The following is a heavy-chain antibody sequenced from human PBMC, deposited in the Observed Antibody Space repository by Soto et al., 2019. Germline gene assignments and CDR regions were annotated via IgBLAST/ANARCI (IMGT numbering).Heavy chain of an antibody. D-gene: IGHD6-19*01. CDR2: ISGSGGSA. CDR1: AFTVSNYA. V-gene: IGHV3-23*01. Sequence: EVQLLESEGGLVRPGGSLRLSCAASAFTVSNYAMNWVRQAPGKGLEWVSVISGSGGSASYADSVQGRFTISRDNSKNTLYLQMNSLRAEDTAIYYCVREDSAWDSRGSFDFWGRGTMVTVS. CDR3: VREDSAWDSRGSFDF. J-gene: IGHJ3*01.